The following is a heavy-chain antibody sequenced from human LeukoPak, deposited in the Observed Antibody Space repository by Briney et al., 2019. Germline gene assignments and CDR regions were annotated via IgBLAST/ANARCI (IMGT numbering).Heavy chain of an antibody. CDR1: GGSISNSY. CDR2: AYFGGST. Sequence: PSETLSLTCSVSGGSISNSYWSWIRQSPGKGLEWIGSAYFGGSTNYNPSLKSRVTISVDTSKNQFSLKLSSVTAADTAVYYCATPGTGYSSDYWGQGTLVTVSS. V-gene: IGHV4-4*08. D-gene: IGHD6-13*01. J-gene: IGHJ4*02. CDR3: ATPGTGYSSDY.